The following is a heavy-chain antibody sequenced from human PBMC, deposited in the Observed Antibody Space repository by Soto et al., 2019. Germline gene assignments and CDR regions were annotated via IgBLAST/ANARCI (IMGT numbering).Heavy chain of an antibody. CDR1: GFSFDDYA. CDR2: ISWNSGSI. V-gene: IGHV3-9*01. J-gene: IGHJ4*02. D-gene: IGHD6-6*01. Sequence: EVQLVESGGGLVQPGRSLRLSCAASGFSFDDYAMHWVRQVPGKGLEWVSSISWNSGSIDYADSVKGRFTISRDNAKNSLYLHMNSLRPEDTALYYCAKGQPSIAARRFDHWGQGTLVTVSS. CDR3: AKGQPSIAARRFDH.